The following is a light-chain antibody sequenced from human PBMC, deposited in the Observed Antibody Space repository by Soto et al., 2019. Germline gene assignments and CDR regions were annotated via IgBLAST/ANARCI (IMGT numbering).Light chain of an antibody. Sequence: EIVMTQSPLALSVTPGESASISCRSSQSLLHSNGNNYFDWYLQKPGQSPQLLIYLGSNRASGVLDSYSDSGSGTDFTLKISGVETEDVVVYYCMHALQAPLTFGQGTRLEIK. V-gene: IGKV2-28*01. CDR3: MHALQAPLT. CDR2: LGS. J-gene: IGKJ5*01. CDR1: QSLLHSNGNNY.